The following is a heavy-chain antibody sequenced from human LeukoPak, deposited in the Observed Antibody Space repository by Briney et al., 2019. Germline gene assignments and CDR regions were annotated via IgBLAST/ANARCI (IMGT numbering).Heavy chain of an antibody. J-gene: IGHJ2*01. CDR3: ARDRSVRYLDL. Sequence: GGSLRLSYAASGFTFSNHGMHWVRQAPGKGLEWVAIIWYDGSDKYSADSVKGRFTISRDNSKNTLYLQMNSLRADDTAVYYCARDRSVRYLDLWGRGTLVTVSS. CDR1: GFTFSNHG. V-gene: IGHV3-33*01. D-gene: IGHD1-14*01. CDR2: IWYDGSDK.